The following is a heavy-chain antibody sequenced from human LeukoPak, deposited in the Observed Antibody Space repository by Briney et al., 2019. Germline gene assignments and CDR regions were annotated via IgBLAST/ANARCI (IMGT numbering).Heavy chain of an antibody. CDR3: ARVWYGGKSGPDY. J-gene: IGHJ4*02. D-gene: IGHD1-26*01. V-gene: IGHV4-38-2*02. Sequence: SETLSPTCTVSGYSINDGYNWGWIRQPPGKGLEWIGYVSHFGSTYYNPSLKHRLTISGDTSKNQFSLSLTSVTAADTAVYYCARVWYGGKSGPDYWGQGTLVTVAS. CDR2: VSHFGST. CDR1: GYSINDGYN.